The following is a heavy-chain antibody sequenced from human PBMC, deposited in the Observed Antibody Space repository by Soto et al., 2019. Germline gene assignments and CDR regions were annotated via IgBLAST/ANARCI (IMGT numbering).Heavy chain of an antibody. J-gene: IGHJ5*02. Sequence: GASVKVSCKASGGTFSSYAISWVRQAPGQGLEWMGGIIPIFGTANYAQKFQGRVTITADESTSTAYMELSSLRSEDTAVYYCARRRGYSYVGWFDPWGQGTLVTVSS. CDR3: ARRRGYSYVGWFDP. V-gene: IGHV1-69*13. CDR2: IIPIFGTA. CDR1: GGTFSSYA. D-gene: IGHD5-18*01.